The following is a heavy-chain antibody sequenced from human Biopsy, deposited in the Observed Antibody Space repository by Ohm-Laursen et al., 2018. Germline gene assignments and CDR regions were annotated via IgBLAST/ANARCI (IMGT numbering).Heavy chain of an antibody. V-gene: IGHV1-24*01. CDR2: FAPENGRI. Sequence: ASVKVSCKVSGYSLTELSMHWVRQAPGQGLEWMGGFAPENGRIVYSQKFQGRVIMTEDTSTSTAYMEVWRLRSDDTAVYYCAADINVWNVNYWGQGTQVIVSS. J-gene: IGHJ4*02. CDR3: AADINVWNVNY. D-gene: IGHD1-1*01. CDR1: GYSLTELS.